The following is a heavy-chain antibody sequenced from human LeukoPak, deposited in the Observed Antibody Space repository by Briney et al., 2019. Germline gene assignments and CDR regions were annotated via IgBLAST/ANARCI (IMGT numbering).Heavy chain of an antibody. D-gene: IGHD3-10*01. V-gene: IGHV3-23*01. CDR1: RFTFSTYT. CDR3: ANMVRGLIINY. J-gene: IGHJ4*02. Sequence: GGSLRLSCAASRFTFSTYTMNWVRQAPGKGLEWVSAIGDSGASTYYAESVKGRFTISRDNSKNTLYLQMNSLRAEDTAVYYCANMVRGLIINYWGQGTLVTVSS. CDR2: IGDSGAST.